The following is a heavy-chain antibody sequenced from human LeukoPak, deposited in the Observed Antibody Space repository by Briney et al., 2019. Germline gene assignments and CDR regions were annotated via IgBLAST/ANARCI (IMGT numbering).Heavy chain of an antibody. Sequence: GGSLRLSCAASGFSFNDYYMTWMRQAPGKGLEWVSYISSGGGTIIYYADSVKGRFTISKDNAKHSLYLQMNSLSAVDTAVYYCARVRKDYYYYYMDVWGKGTTVTVSS. CDR1: GFSFNDYY. J-gene: IGHJ6*03. CDR2: ISSGGGTII. V-gene: IGHV3-11*04. CDR3: ARVRKDYYYYYMDV.